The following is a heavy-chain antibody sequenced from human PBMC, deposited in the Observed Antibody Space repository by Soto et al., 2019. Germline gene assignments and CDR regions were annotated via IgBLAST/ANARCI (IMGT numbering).Heavy chain of an antibody. Sequence: SETLSLTCTVSGGSISSGGYYWSWIRQHPGKGLEWIGYIYYSGSTYYNPSLKSRVTISVDTPKNQFSLKLSSVTAADTAVYYCARGDYDSSGYPYVDYWGQGTLVTVSS. CDR2: IYYSGST. D-gene: IGHD3-22*01. V-gene: IGHV4-31*03. CDR3: ARGDYDSSGYPYVDY. CDR1: GGSISSGGYY. J-gene: IGHJ4*02.